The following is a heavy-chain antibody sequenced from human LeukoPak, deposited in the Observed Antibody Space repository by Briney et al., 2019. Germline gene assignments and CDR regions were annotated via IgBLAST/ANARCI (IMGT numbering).Heavy chain of an antibody. Sequence: GGSLRLSCAASGFTCSSYWMNWVRQAPGKGLEWVANIKQDGSEKYYVDSVKGRFTISRDNAKNSLYLQMNSLRAEDTAVYYCARAGNYYGSGSYYYFDYWGQGTLVTVSS. J-gene: IGHJ4*02. D-gene: IGHD3-10*01. CDR3: ARAGNYYGSGSYYYFDY. CDR1: GFTCSSYW. V-gene: IGHV3-7*01. CDR2: IKQDGSEK.